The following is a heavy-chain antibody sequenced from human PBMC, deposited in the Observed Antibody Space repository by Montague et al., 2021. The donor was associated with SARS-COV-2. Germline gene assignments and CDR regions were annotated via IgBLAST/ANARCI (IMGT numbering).Heavy chain of an antibody. Sequence: TLSLTCTVSGGSISSGGYYWSWIRQHPGKGLEWIGYIYYSGSTYYNPSLKSRVTISVDTSKNQFSLKLSSMTAADTAVYYCAREKRHYCSSTSCYDNYYYYYGMDAWGQGTTVTVSS. J-gene: IGHJ6*02. CDR3: AREKRHYCSSTSCYDNYYYYYGMDA. CDR1: GGSISSGGYY. V-gene: IGHV4-31*03. CDR2: IYYSGST. D-gene: IGHD2-2*01.